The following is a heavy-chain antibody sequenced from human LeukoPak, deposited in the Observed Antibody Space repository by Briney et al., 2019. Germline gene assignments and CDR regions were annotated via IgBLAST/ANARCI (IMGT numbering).Heavy chain of an antibody. J-gene: IGHJ6*03. V-gene: IGHV4-38-2*02. CDR1: GYSISSGYY. D-gene: IGHD3-22*01. Sequence: SETLSLTCTVSGYSISSGYYWGWIRQPPGKGLEWIGSIYHSGSTYYNPSLKIRVTISVDTSKNQFSLKLSSVTAADTAVYYCARSQGWYYYDSSGYRRDYYYYMDVWGKGTTVTISS. CDR3: ARSQGWYYYDSSGYRRDYYYYMDV. CDR2: IYHSGST.